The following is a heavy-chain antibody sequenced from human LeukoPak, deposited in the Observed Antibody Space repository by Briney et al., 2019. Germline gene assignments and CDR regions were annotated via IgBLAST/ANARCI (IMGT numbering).Heavy chain of an antibody. J-gene: IGHJ4*02. D-gene: IGHD3-22*01. CDR2: INTDGSST. CDR3: ARGPYYYDSSGYYYD. V-gene: IGHV3-74*01. Sequence: PGGSLRLSCAASGFTFSSYWMHWVRQAPGKGLVWVSRINTDGSSTSYADSVKGRFTISRDNAKNTLYLQMNSLRAEDTAVYYRARGPYYYDSSGYYYDWGQGTLVTVSS. CDR1: GFTFSSYW.